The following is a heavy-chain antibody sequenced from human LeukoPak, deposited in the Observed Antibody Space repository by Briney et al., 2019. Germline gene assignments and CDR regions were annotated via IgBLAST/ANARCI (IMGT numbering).Heavy chain of an antibody. Sequence: SVKVSGQASGDTFSSYTISWVRQAPGQGVEWMGRIIPIFSIANYAQEFQGRVTMTRDTSKDTAYMEFSSLRSEDTGVYFCARGRYGANPLSLWGQGTMVTVAS. D-gene: IGHD4/OR15-4a*01. CDR1: GDTFSSYT. CDR2: IIPIFSIA. V-gene: IGHV1-69*02. CDR3: ARGRYGANPLSL. J-gene: IGHJ3*01.